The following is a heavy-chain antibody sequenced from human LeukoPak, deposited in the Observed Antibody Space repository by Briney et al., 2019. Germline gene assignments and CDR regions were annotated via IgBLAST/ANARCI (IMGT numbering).Heavy chain of an antibody. V-gene: IGHV4-34*01. Sequence: SETLSLTCAVYGGSFSGYYWSWVRQPPGKGLEWIGEINHSGSTNYNPSLKSRVTISVDTSKNQFSLKLSSVTAADTAVYYCARQGRDLYYDSPWFDPWGQGTLVTVSS. CDR3: ARQGRDLYYDSPWFDP. CDR1: GGSFSGYY. CDR2: INHSGST. D-gene: IGHD3-22*01. J-gene: IGHJ5*02.